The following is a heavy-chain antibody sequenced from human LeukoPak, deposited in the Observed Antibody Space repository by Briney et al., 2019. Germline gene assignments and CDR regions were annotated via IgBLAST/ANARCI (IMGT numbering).Heavy chain of an antibody. D-gene: IGHD6-19*01. Sequence: GGSLRLSCAASGFTFSIYSMNWVRQAPGKGLEWVPSISSSSSYIYYADSVKGRFTISRDNAKNSLYLQMNSLRAEDTAVYYCAREVTDRAVAPPYWGQGTLVTVSS. CDR1: GFTFSIYS. J-gene: IGHJ4*02. CDR2: ISSSSSYI. V-gene: IGHV3-21*01. CDR3: AREVTDRAVAPPY.